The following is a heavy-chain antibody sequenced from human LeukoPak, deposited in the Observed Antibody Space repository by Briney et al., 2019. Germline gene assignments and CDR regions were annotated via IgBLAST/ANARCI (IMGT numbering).Heavy chain of an antibody. J-gene: IGHJ4*02. Sequence: PSETLSLTCTVSGGSINNYYWSWIRQPPGRGLEWLGYIYYNGVTNYNPSLKSRLTISVDTSKNQFSLKLSSVTAADTAVYYCARGRYGSALDYWGQGTLVTVSS. CDR1: GGSINNYY. V-gene: IGHV4-59*12. D-gene: IGHD3-10*01. CDR3: ARGRYGSALDY. CDR2: IYYNGVT.